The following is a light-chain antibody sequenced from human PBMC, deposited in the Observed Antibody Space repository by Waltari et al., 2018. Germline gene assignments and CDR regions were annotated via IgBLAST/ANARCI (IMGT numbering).Light chain of an antibody. CDR2: NND. Sequence: QSVLTQPPAASGTPGQRFPISCSGTSSNPGNHGVTWYRQVPGTAPKLLIYNNDQRPSGVPDRFSGSKSGTSASLAISGLHSEDDGDYYCASWDDSLSGRVFGGGTKVTVL. CDR1: SSNPGNHG. V-gene: IGLV1-44*01. J-gene: IGLJ3*02. CDR3: ASWDDSLSGRV.